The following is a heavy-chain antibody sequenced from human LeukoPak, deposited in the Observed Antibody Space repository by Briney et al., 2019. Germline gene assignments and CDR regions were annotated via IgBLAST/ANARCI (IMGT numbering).Heavy chain of an antibody. D-gene: IGHD2-2*01. V-gene: IGHV1-18*04. CDR1: GYTFTSYY. J-gene: IGHJ3*02. CDR2: ISAYNGNT. CDR3: ARGSFVVVPAAPSDAFDI. Sequence: ASVKVSCKASGYTFTSYYMHWVRQAPGQGLEWMGWISAYNGNTNYAQKLQGRVTMTTDTSTSTAYMELRGLRSDDTAVYYCARGSFVVVPAAPSDAFDIWGQGTMVTVSS.